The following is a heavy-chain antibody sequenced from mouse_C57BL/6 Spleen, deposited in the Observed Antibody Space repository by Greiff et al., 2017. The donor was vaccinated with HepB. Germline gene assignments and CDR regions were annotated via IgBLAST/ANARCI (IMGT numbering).Heavy chain of an antibody. J-gene: IGHJ3*01. V-gene: IGHV1-72*01. CDR2: IDPNSGGT. D-gene: IGHD3-1*01. Sequence: QVQLKQPGAELVKPGASVKLSCKASGYTFTSYWMHWVKQRPGRGLGWIGRIDPNSGGTKYNEKFKSKATLTVDKPSSTAYMQLSSLTSEDSAVYYCARSGLSAWFAYWGQGTLVTVSA. CDR3: ARSGLSAWFAY. CDR1: GYTFTSYW.